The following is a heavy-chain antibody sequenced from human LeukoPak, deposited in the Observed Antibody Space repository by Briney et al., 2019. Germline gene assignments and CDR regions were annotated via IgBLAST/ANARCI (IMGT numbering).Heavy chain of an antibody. CDR3: AKIGVAAAGYDIDY. CDR2: IRYDGSNK. CDR1: GFTFSSYG. J-gene: IGHJ4*02. D-gene: IGHD6-13*01. Sequence: GGSLRLSCAASGFTFSSYGMHWVRQAPGKGLEWVAFIRYDGSNKYYADSVKGRFTISRDNSKNTLYLQMNSLRAEDTAVYYCAKIGVAAAGYDIDYWGQGTLVTVSS. V-gene: IGHV3-30*02.